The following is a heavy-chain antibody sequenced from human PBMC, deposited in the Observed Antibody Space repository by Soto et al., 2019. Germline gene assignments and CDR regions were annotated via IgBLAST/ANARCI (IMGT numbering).Heavy chain of an antibody. V-gene: IGHV2-70*01. D-gene: IGHD3-10*01. CDR1: GFSLSTSGMC. Sequence: SGPTLVNPTQTRTLTCTFSGFSLSTSGMCVSWIRQPPGKALEWLALIDWDDDKYYSTSLKTRLTISKDTSKNQVVITMTNMEHVDTATYYCARMYYGSGSYSAANCCYYGMDVWGQGTTVTVSS. CDR2: IDWDDDK. CDR3: ARMYYGSGSYSAANCCYYGMDV. J-gene: IGHJ6*02.